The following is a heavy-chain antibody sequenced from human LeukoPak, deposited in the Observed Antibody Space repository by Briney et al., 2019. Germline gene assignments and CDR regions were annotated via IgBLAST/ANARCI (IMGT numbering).Heavy chain of an antibody. CDR2: ISGSGGST. CDR3: AKVTVPLLVVPAVITYYFDY. Sequence: PGGSLRLSCAASGFTFSSYAMSWVRQAPGKGLEWVSAISGSGGSTYYADSVKGRFTISRDNSKNTLYLQMNSLRAEDTAVYYCAKVTVPLLVVPAVITYYFDYWGQGTLVTVSS. CDR1: GFTFSSYA. J-gene: IGHJ4*02. V-gene: IGHV3-23*01. D-gene: IGHD2-2*02.